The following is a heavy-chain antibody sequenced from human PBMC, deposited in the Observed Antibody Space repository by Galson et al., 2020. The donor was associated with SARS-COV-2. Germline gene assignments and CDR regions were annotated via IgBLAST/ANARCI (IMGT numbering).Heavy chain of an antibody. Sequence: ASETLSLTCSVSGGSITADSSYWGWIRQSPGKGLEWIGSLYSTVTTYYSPSLKSRITISVDTSKNQFSLSLRSVTASDAAVYYCARHGGKLLPYYFDSWGRGAPVTVSS. J-gene: IGHJ4*02. D-gene: IGHD3-16*01. CDR2: LYSTVTT. CDR3: ARHGGKLLPYYFDS. V-gene: IGHV4-39*01. CDR1: GGSITADSSY.